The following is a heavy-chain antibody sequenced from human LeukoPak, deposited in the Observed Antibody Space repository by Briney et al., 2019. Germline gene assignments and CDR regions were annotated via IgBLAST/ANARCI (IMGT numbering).Heavy chain of an antibody. Sequence: PSETLSLTCTVSGGSISSYYWSWIRQPPGKGLEWIGYIYYSGSTNYNPSLKGRVTISVDTSKNQFSLKLSSVTAADTAVYYCARGDSSGWYEGYWGQGTLVTVSS. J-gene: IGHJ4*02. V-gene: IGHV4-59*01. CDR3: ARGDSSGWYEGY. D-gene: IGHD6-19*01. CDR2: IYYSGST. CDR1: GGSISSYY.